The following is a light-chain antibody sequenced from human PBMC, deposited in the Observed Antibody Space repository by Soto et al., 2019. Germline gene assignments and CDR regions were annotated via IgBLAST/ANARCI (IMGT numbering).Light chain of an antibody. CDR1: QSFRGL. CDR3: QQRHMWPIT. Sequence: VLTQSPVTLSLSPGDRATLSCRASQSFRGLLAWYQQKPGQAPRLLIYDAYNRATGIPPRFSGSGSGTDFTLTISSLEPEDSAVYYCQQRHMWPITFGQGTRLEI. CDR2: DAY. J-gene: IGKJ5*01. V-gene: IGKV3-11*01.